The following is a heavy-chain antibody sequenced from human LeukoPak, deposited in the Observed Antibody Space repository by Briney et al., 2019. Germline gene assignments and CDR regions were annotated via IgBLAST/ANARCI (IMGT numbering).Heavy chain of an antibody. V-gene: IGHV4-31*03. CDR3: ARAPRSWGFDY. D-gene: IGHD7-27*01. CDR1: GGSISSDDYY. Sequence: SQTLSLTCTVSGGSISSDDYYWSWIRQHPGKGLEWIGYIFYSGSAFYNPSLKSRVIISVDTSKNQFSLKLTSVTAADTAVYYCARAPRSWGFDYWGQGTLVTVSS. CDR2: IFYSGSA. J-gene: IGHJ4*02.